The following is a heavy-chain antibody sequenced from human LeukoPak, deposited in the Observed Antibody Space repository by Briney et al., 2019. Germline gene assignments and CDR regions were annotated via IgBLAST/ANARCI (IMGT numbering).Heavy chain of an antibody. J-gene: IGHJ4*02. CDR3: ARDHCSGGSCYSWVED. CDR2: LSSSSNTI. D-gene: IGHD2-15*01. V-gene: IGHV3-48*02. Sequence: PGGSLRLSCAASGFTFSTNSTNWVRQAPGKGLEWVSYLSSSSNTIYYADSVKGRFTISRDNAKNSLYLQIHSLRDEDTAVYYCARDHCSGGSCYSWVEDWGQGTLVTVSS. CDR1: GFTFSTNS.